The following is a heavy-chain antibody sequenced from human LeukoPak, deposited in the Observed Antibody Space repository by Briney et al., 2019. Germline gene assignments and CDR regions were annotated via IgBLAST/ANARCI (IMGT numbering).Heavy chain of an antibody. J-gene: IGHJ4*02. CDR2: ISSSGSTI. Sequence: GGSLRLSCAASGFTFSDYYMSWIRQAPGKGLEWVSYISSSGSTIYYADSVKGRFTISRDNAKNSLYLQMNSLRAEDTALYYCAKASSGYYSAILGWGQGTLVTVSS. V-gene: IGHV3-11*01. D-gene: IGHD3-22*01. CDR1: GFTFSDYY. CDR3: AKASSGYYSAILG.